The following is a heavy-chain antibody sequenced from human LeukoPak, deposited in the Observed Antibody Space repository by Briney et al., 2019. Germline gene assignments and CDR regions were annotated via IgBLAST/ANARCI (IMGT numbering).Heavy chain of an antibody. CDR2: IYTSGST. V-gene: IGHV4-4*07. D-gene: IGHD6-6*01. Sequence: PSETLSLTCTVSGGSISSYYWSWIRQPAGKGLEWIGRIYTSGSTNYNPSLKSRVTISVDTSKNQFSLKLSSVTAADTAVYYCARETPIAARLLDVWGKGTTVTVSS. CDR3: ARETPIAARLLDV. J-gene: IGHJ6*04. CDR1: GGSISSYY.